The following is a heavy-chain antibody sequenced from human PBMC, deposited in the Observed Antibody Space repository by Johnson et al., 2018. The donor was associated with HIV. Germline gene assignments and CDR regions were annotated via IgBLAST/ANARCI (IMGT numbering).Heavy chain of an antibody. CDR2: IYSGGST. Sequence: ASGFTFSSSAMHRVHQAPGNGLEWVSVIYSGGSTYYADSVKGRFTISRDNSKNTLYLQMNSLRAEDTAVYYCARGTGTDDAFDIWGQGTMVTVSS. CDR1: GFTFSSSA. V-gene: IGHV3-53*01. D-gene: IGHD1-1*01. CDR3: ARGTGTDDAFDI. J-gene: IGHJ3*02.